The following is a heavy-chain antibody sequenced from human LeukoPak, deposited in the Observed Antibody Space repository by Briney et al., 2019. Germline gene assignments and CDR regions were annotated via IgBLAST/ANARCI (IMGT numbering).Heavy chain of an antibody. CDR2: ISYDGSNK. V-gene: IGHV3-30-3*01. CDR1: GFTFSSYA. J-gene: IGHJ1*01. CDR3: ARDPYLTGIAAAPLPQH. Sequence: PGGSLRLSCAASGFTFSSYAMHWVRQAPGKGLEWVAVISYDGSNKYYADSLKGRFTISRDNSKNTLYLQMNSLRAEDTGVYYCARDPYLTGIAAAPLPQHWGQGTLVTVSS. D-gene: IGHD6-13*01.